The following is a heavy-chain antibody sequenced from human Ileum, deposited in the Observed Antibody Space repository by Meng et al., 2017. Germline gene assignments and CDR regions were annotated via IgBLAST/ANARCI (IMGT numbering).Heavy chain of an antibody. CDR2: IYHSGST. CDR1: GGIRINSNW. V-gene: IGHV4-4*02. CDR3: ARHGSGSYPYLEY. Sequence: VQLLGAGQGLVKRWGDRSLTCAVSGGIRINSNWWSWVRQPPGKGLEWIGQIYHSGSTNYNPSLTSRVTISVDKSRNQFSLKLSSVTAADTAVYYCARHGSGSYPYLEYWGQGTLVTVSS. D-gene: IGHD3-10*01. J-gene: IGHJ4*02.